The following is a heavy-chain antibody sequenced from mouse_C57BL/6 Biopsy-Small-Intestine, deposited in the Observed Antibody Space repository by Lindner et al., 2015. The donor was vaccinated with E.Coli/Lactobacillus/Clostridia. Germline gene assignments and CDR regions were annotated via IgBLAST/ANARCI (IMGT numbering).Heavy chain of an antibody. Sequence: VQLQESGAELMKPGASVKLSCKATGYTFTGYWIEWVKQRPGHGLEWIGEISPGSGSTSYNEKFKGKATFTADTFSNTAYMQLSSLTTEDSAIYYCARRVVARGYYFDYWGQGTTLTVSS. J-gene: IGHJ2*01. D-gene: IGHD1-1*01. V-gene: IGHV1-9*01. CDR2: ISPGSGST. CDR3: ARRVVARGYYFDY. CDR1: GYTFTGYW.